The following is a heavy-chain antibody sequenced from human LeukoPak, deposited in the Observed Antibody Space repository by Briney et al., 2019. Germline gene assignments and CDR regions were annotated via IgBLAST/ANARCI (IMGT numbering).Heavy chain of an antibody. V-gene: IGHV3-23*01. D-gene: IGHD3-10*01. CDR2: ITSSGRTP. Sequence: GGSLRLSCEASGFTFNTHAMSWVRQAPGEGLEWVASITSSGRTPYYADSAKGRFTISRDNSKNTLYLQMNSLRGEDTALYYCAKDRPNFYETSGSYYKIKGDFWGQGSLVTVSS. CDR1: GFTFNTHA. J-gene: IGHJ1*01. CDR3: AKDRPNFYETSGSYYKIKGDF.